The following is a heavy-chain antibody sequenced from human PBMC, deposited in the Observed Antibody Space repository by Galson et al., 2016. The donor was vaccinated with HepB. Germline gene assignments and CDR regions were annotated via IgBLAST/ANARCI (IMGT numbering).Heavy chain of an antibody. J-gene: IGHJ3*02. D-gene: IGHD2-15*01. V-gene: IGHV1-69*13. CDR3: ARVALMFGYCSGGSCLYDAFDI. Sequence: SVKVSCKASGGTFSYYAISRVRQAPGQGLEWMGGIIPIFDTANYAQKFQARVTITADESTSTAYMELSSLRSEDTAVYYCARVALMFGYCSGGSCLYDAFDIWGQGTMVTVSS. CDR1: GGTFSYYA. CDR2: IIPIFDTA.